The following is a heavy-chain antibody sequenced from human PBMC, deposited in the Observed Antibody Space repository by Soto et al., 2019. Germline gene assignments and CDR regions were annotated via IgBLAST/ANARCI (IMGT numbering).Heavy chain of an antibody. D-gene: IGHD3-3*01. J-gene: IGHJ3*02. CDR2: ISSSSNYI. CDR1: RFTFSSYS. V-gene: IGHV3-21*01. Sequence: PGGSLTLSCAASRFTFSSYSTNWVRQAPGKGLEWVSSISSSSNYIYYTDSVKGRFTISRDNAKNSLYLQMNSLRAEDTAVYYCARDNVLRFLEWSTSEAFDIWGQGTMVTVSS. CDR3: ARDNVLRFLEWSTSEAFDI.